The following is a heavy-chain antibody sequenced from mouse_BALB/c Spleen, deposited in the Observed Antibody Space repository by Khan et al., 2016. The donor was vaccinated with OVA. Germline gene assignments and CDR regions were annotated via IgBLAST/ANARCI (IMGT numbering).Heavy chain of an antibody. CDR3: ARSRWLLPAMDY. J-gene: IGHJ4*01. Sequence: QIQLVQSGPDLKKPGETVKISCKASGYTFTNYGMNWVRQSPGKGLKWMGWINTNTGEPTYAEEFKGRFASSLETSASTAYLQINNLKNEDTATYFCARSRWLLPAMDYWGQGTSVTVSS. D-gene: IGHD2-3*01. CDR2: INTNTGEP. V-gene: IGHV9-3*02. CDR1: GYTFTNYG.